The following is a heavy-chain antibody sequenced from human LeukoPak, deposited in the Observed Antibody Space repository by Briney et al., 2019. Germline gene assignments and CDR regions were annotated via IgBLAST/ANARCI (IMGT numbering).Heavy chain of an antibody. V-gene: IGHV4-4*07. CDR2: IYSSGST. CDR1: GGSISSYY. J-gene: IGHJ6*03. CDR3: ARGHSQYKGIWPHKYYYYMDV. D-gene: IGHD1-14*01. Sequence: PSETLSLTCTVSGGSISSYYWSWIRQPAGKGLEWIGRIYSSGSTNYNPSLKSRVTISVDTSKNQFSLKLSSVTAADTAVYYCARGHSQYKGIWPHKYYYYMDVWGKGTTVTVSS.